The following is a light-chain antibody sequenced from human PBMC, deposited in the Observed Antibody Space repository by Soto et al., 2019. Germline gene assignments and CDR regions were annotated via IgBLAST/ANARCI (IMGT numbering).Light chain of an antibody. CDR1: SSNIGTGYD. J-gene: IGLJ2*01. CDR2: GNS. Sequence: QSVLTQPPSVSGAPGQRVTISCTGSSSNIGTGYDVHWYQQLPGTAPKLLIYGNSNRPSGVPDRFSGSKSGTSASLAITGLQAEDEADYYCQSYDSNLSVVFGGGIKVTVL. CDR3: QSYDSNLSVV. V-gene: IGLV1-40*01.